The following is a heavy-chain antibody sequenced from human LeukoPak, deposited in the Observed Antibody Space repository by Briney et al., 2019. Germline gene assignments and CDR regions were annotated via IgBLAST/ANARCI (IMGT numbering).Heavy chain of an antibody. CDR2: ISSSSSTI. V-gene: IGHV3-48*01. CDR3: ASLGSQDY. J-gene: IGHJ4*02. Sequence: GGSLRLSCAASGFTFSSYNMNWVRQAPGKGLEWVSYISSSSSTIYYADSVKGRFTISRDNAKNSLYLQMNSLRAEDTAVYYCASLGSQDYWGQGTLVTVSS. D-gene: IGHD1-26*01. CDR1: GFTFSSYN.